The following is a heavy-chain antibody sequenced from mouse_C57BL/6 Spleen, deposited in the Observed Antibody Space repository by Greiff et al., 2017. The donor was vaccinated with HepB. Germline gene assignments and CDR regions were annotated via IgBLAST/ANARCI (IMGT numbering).Heavy chain of an antibody. CDR2: IWGVGST. CDR3: ASHSSGYGFAY. Sequence: VNLVESGPGLVAPSQSLSITCTVSGFSLTSYGVYWVRQSPGKGLEWLGVIWGVGSTNYYSALKSRLSISKDNSKSQVFLKMNSLQTDDTAMYYCASHSSGYGFAYWGQGTLVTVSA. J-gene: IGHJ3*01. D-gene: IGHD3-1*01. CDR1: GFSLTSYG. V-gene: IGHV2-6*01.